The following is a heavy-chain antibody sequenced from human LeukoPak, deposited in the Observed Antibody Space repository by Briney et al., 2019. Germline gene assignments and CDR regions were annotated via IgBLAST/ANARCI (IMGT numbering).Heavy chain of an antibody. CDR2: IYSSGNT. CDR3: ARDLMSRDYYGSGLNWFDP. D-gene: IGHD3-10*01. J-gene: IGHJ5*02. V-gene: IGHV4-4*07. CDR1: GDSISSYH. Sequence: SETLTLTCTVSGDSISSYHWSWIQQPAGKGLEWVGRIYSSGNTIYNPSLKSRVTMSVDTSKNQFSLKLSSVTAADTAVYYCARDLMSRDYYGSGLNWFDPWGQGTLVTVSS.